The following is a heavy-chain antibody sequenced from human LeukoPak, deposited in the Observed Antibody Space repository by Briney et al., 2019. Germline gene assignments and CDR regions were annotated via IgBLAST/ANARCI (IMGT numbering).Heavy chain of an antibody. J-gene: IGHJ6*03. CDR2: ISGSGGST. Sequence: GGSLRLSCAASGFTFSSYAMSWVRQAPGKGLEWVSAISGSGGSTYYADSVKGRFTISRDNSKNTLYLQMNSLRAEDTAVYYCAKDPRRLGIDSYYYYMDVWGKGTTVTISS. V-gene: IGHV3-23*01. CDR1: GFTFSSYA. D-gene: IGHD1-14*01. CDR3: AKDPRRLGIDSYYYYMDV.